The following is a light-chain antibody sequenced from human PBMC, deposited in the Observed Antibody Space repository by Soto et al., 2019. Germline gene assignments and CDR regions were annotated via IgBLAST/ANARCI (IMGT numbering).Light chain of an antibody. CDR1: SSDIGGYNY. CDR3: CSYAGNYYV. CDR2: DVS. J-gene: IGLJ1*01. Sequence: QSALTQRRSVSGSPGQSVTISCTGTSSDIGGYNYVSWYQQHPDKAPKLMIYDVSKRPSGVPDRFSGSKSGNTASLTISGLQAEDEADYYCCSYAGNYYVFGTGSKVIVL. V-gene: IGLV2-11*01.